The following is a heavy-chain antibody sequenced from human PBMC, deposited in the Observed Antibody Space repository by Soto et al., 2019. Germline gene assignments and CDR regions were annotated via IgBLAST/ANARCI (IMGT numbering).Heavy chain of an antibody. J-gene: IGHJ5*02. D-gene: IGHD6-19*01. V-gene: IGHV4-4*07. CDR3: AREAGPDRWFDP. CDR2: ISTSGTP. CDR1: GGSIRSYF. Sequence: ETLSLTCPVSGGSIRSYFWTGIRQPAGKGLDWIGLISTSGTPNYNPSLKSRVTMSVDTSKNHLSLNLSSVTAADTAVYYCAREAGPDRWFDPWGQGTLVTVSS.